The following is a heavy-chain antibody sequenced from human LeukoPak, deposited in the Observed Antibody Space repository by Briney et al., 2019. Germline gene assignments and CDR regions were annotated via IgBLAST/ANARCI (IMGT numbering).Heavy chain of an antibody. CDR2: IIPIFGTA. Sequence: SVKVSCKASGGTFSSYTISWVRQAPGQGLEWMGRIIPIFGTANYAQKFQGRVTITTDESTSTAYMELSSLRSEDTAVYYCARSENYDFWSGDAFDYWGQGTLVTVSS. CDR3: ARSENYDFWSGDAFDY. CDR1: GGTFSSYT. J-gene: IGHJ4*02. D-gene: IGHD3-3*01. V-gene: IGHV1-69*05.